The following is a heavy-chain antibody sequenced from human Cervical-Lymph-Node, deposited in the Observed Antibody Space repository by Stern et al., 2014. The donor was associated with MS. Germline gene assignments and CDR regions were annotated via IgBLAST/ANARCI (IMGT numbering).Heavy chain of an antibody. CDR3: ARDGRGLRYFDWLAYFDF. D-gene: IGHD3-9*01. V-gene: IGHV3-33*01. Sequence: VQLVESGGGVVQPGGSLRLFCAASGFSFSSYGMHWVRQAPVKGLEWVAVIWYDENRKHYGDSVKGRFTISRDNSKNTLYLQMNSLRAEDTAVYYCARDGRGLRYFDWLAYFDFWGQGTLVTVSS. J-gene: IGHJ4*02. CDR2: IWYDENRK. CDR1: GFSFSSYG.